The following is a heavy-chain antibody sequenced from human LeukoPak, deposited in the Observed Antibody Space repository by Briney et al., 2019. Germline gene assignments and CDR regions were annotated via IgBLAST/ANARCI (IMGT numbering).Heavy chain of an antibody. CDR3: ARDWNYFSC. V-gene: IGHV3-21*01. CDR2: ISSSSGSI. CDR1: GFTLSSYA. D-gene: IGHD1-1*01. J-gene: IGHJ4*02. Sequence: GGSLRLSCAASGFTLSSYAMSWVRQAPGKGLEWVSSISSSSGSIYYADSVKGRFTISRDNAKNSLYLQMNSLSVEDTAVYYCARDWNYFSCWGQGTLVTVSS.